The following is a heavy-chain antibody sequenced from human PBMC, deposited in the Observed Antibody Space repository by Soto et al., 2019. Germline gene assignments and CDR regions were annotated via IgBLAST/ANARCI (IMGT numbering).Heavy chain of an antibody. D-gene: IGHD3-16*01. J-gene: IGHJ6*02. Sequence: PSETLSLTCAVYGWSFSGYYWSWIRQPPGKGLEWIGEINHSGSTNYNPSLKSRVTISVDTSKNQFSLKLSSVTAADTAVYYCAREYYDYVWGVYGMDVWGQGTTVTVSS. CDR3: AREYYDYVWGVYGMDV. CDR1: GWSFSGYY. V-gene: IGHV4-34*01. CDR2: INHSGST.